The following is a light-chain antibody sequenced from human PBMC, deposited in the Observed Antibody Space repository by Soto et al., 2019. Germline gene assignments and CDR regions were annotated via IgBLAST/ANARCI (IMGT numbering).Light chain of an antibody. CDR1: QGISGW. J-gene: IGKJ3*01. Sequence: DMQMTQSPSSVSASVGDRVTITCRASQGISGWLAWYQQKPGKAPKLLIYAASTLQSGVPSRFSGSGSGTDCTLSITSLQPEYVPPYDCQHASSFLFTVGPGTKVDI. CDR3: QHASSFLFT. V-gene: IGKV1-12*02. CDR2: AAS.